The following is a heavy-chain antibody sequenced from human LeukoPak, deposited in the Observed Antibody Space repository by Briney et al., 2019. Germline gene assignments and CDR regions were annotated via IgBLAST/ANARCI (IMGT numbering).Heavy chain of an antibody. J-gene: IGHJ5*02. CDR1: GGSISSYY. CDR3: ARPTRGYFDT. CDR2: IDYSGST. V-gene: IGHV4-59*01. Sequence: KPSETLSLTCTVSGGSISSYYWSWIRQPPGKGLEWIGYIDYSGSTNYNPSLKSRVTISVDTSKNQFSLKLSSVTAADTAVYYCARPTRGYFDTWGQGTLVTVSS. D-gene: IGHD2-15*01.